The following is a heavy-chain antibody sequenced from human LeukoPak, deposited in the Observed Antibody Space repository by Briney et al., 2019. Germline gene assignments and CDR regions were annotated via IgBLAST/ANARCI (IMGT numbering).Heavy chain of an antibody. J-gene: IGHJ4*02. CDR2: TWYDGTNK. V-gene: IGHV3-33*01. D-gene: IGHD6-13*01. CDR1: GFTFSSYV. CDR3: AGGDRSSWFNFDY. Sequence: PGLSLRLSCAASGFTFSSYVMHWVRQAPGKGLEWVAVTWYDGTNKYFADSVRGRFSISRDNSKNTLYLQKNSLRAEDTAVYYCAGGDRSSWFNFDYWGQGTLVTVSS.